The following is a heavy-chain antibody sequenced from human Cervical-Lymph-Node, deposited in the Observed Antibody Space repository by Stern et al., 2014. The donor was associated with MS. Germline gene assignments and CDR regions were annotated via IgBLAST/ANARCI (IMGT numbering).Heavy chain of an antibody. CDR2: IGGSGGST. CDR3: ASCSGGSCYSWFDP. D-gene: IGHD2-15*01. J-gene: IGHJ5*02. Sequence: EVQLEESGGGLVQPGGSLRLSCAASGFTFSTYAMSWVSQAPGKGLDWVSVIGGSGGSTYYADSVKGRFTISRDNSKNTLYLQMNSLRAEDTAVYYCASCSGGSCYSWFDPWGQGTLVTVSS. V-gene: IGHV3-23*04. CDR1: GFTFSTYA.